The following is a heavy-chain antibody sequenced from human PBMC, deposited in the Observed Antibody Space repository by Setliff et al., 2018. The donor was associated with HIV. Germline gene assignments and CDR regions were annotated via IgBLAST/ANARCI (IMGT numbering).Heavy chain of an antibody. CDR1: GGSFSDYY. CDR3: ARHVDGSGRVDY. CDR2: IYFTGSS. Sequence: SETLSLTCVVYGGSFSDYYWSWIRQPPGKGLEWIGSIYFTGSSDNNPSLKSRVTLSVDTSKHQFSLKLSSVTAADTAVYYCARHVDGSGRVDYWGRGTLVTVSS. D-gene: IGHD6-19*01. V-gene: IGHV4-59*13. J-gene: IGHJ4*02.